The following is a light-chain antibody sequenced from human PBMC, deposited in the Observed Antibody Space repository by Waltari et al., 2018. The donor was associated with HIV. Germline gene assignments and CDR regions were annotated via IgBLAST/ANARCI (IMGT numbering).Light chain of an antibody. CDR1: SSDVGYNY. CDR2: DIV. V-gene: IGLV2-23*02. J-gene: IGLJ2*01. Sequence: QSALTQPASVSGSPGQSITISCTGTSSDVGYNYVSWFQQHPGKVPKLIIYDIVKRPSGFSNRFSGSKSGNTASLTISGLQAEDEADYYCCSYAGSSTLIFGGGTKLTVL. CDR3: CSYAGSSTLI.